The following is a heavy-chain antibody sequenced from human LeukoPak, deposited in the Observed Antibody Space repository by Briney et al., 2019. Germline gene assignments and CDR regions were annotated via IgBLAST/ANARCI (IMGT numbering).Heavy chain of an antibody. CDR3: ARASKVPHYYMDV. Sequence: SETLSLTCAVYGGSFSGYYWSWIRQPPGKGLEWIGEINHSGSTNYNPSLKSRVTISVDTSKNQFSLKLSSVTAADTAVYYCARASKVPHYYMDVWGKGTTVTVSS. V-gene: IGHV4-34*01. CDR2: INHSGST. CDR1: GGSFSGYY. J-gene: IGHJ6*03.